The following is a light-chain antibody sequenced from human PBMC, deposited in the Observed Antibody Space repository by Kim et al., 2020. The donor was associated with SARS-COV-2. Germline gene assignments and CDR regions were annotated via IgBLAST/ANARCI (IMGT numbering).Light chain of an antibody. V-gene: IGLV3-19*01. Sequence: SSELTQDPAVSVALGQTVRITCQGDSLRSYHASWYQQKPGQAPVLVIYGKNNRPSGIPDRFSGSSSGNTASLTITGAQAEDEADYYCNSRDRNGDNFPFGGGTQLTVL. CDR2: GKN. CDR1: SLRSYH. CDR3: NSRDRNGDNFP. J-gene: IGLJ2*01.